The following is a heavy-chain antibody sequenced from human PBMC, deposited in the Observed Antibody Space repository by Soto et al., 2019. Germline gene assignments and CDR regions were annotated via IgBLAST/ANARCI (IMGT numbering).Heavy chain of an antibody. CDR1: GYTFTSYA. Sequence: ASVKVSCKASGYTFTSYAMPWVRQAPGQRLEWMGWINAGNGNTKYSQKFQGRVTITRDTSASTAYMELSSLRSEDTAVYYCARDPVVGIAARPSFDYWGQGTLVTV. D-gene: IGHD6-6*01. CDR2: INAGNGNT. V-gene: IGHV1-3*01. J-gene: IGHJ4*02. CDR3: ARDPVVGIAARPSFDY.